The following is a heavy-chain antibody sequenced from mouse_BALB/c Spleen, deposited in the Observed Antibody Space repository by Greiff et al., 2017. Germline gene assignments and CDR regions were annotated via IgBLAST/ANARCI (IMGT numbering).Heavy chain of an antibody. CDR3: AREWRLLNYFDY. J-gene: IGHJ2*01. Sequence: EVQGVESGGGLVKPGGSLKLSCAASGFTFSSYAMSWVRQTPEKRLEWVASISSGGSTYYPDSVKGRFTISRDNARNILYLQMSSLRSEDTAMYYCAREWRLLNYFDYWGQGTTLTVSS. V-gene: IGHV5-6-5*01. CDR2: ISSGGST. D-gene: IGHD2-3*01. CDR1: GFTFSSYA.